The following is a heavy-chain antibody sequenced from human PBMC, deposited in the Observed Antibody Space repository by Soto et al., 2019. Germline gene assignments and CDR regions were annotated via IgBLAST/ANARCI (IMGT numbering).Heavy chain of an antibody. CDR3: AKDVRDSSSFWFDP. CDR1: EFTLSSYA. Sequence: HPGGSLRLSCAASEFTLSSYAMSWVRQAPGKGLEWVSAISGSGGSTYYADSVKGRLTISRDNSKNTLYLQLNNLRAEDTAVYYCAKDVRDSSSFWFDPWGQGTLVTVSS. CDR2: ISGSGGST. J-gene: IGHJ5*02. V-gene: IGHV3-23*01. D-gene: IGHD6-6*01.